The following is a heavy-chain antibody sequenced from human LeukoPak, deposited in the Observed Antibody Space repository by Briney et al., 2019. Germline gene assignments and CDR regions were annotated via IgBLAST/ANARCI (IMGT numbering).Heavy chain of an antibody. CDR3: ARDHVYGGADY. V-gene: IGHV3-43*02. D-gene: IGHD5/OR15-5a*01. Sequence: GGSLRLSCAASGFTFHNYAIHWVRQAPGKGLEWVSLTSGDGITTYFADSVKGRFTISRDNSKSSLFLQMNSLRTEDTALYYCARDHVYGGADYWGQGTLVTVPS. J-gene: IGHJ4*02. CDR1: GFTFHNYA. CDR2: TSGDGITT.